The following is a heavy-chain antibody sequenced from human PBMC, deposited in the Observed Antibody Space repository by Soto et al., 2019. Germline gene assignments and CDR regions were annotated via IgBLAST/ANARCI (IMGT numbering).Heavy chain of an antibody. D-gene: IGHD1-7*01. J-gene: IGHJ4*02. CDR2: IYYSGST. V-gene: IGHV4-61*08. CDR1: AGSVSSGVYY. Sequence: PSETLSLTCTVSAGSVSSGVYYWGWIRQPPGKGLEWIGNIYYSGSTNYNQPLKSRVIISIDTAKNQCSLKLSSVTAADTAVYFCAAYNWNYRFDFWGQGALVTVSS. CDR3: AAYNWNYRFDF.